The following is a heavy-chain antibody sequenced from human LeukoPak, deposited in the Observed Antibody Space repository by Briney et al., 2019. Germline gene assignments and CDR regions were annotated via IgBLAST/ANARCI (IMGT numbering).Heavy chain of an antibody. CDR1: GYTFTSYY. CDR2: ISAYNGNT. Sequence: ASVKVSCKASGYTFTSYYMHWVRQAPGQGLEWMGWISAYNGNTNYAQKLQGRVTMTTDTSTSTAYMELRSLRSDDTAVYYCARDGAGYNWKSYWGQGTLVTVSS. CDR3: ARDGAGYNWKSY. J-gene: IGHJ4*02. D-gene: IGHD1-1*01. V-gene: IGHV1-18*04.